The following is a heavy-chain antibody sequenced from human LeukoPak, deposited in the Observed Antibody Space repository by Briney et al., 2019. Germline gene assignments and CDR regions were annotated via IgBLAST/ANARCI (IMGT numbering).Heavy chain of an antibody. CDR1: GGSINSDLYY. V-gene: IGHV4-61*02. CDR2: IYTNGWT. CDR3: ARGSGWNSFDP. J-gene: IGHJ5*02. Sequence: SQTLSLTCTISGGSINSDLYYWAWIRQPAGKRLEWIGRIYTNGWTDYNPSRKSRVTISVDTSKNQFSLKLSFVTAADTAFYYCARGSGWNSFDPWGQGTLVTVSS. D-gene: IGHD6-19*01.